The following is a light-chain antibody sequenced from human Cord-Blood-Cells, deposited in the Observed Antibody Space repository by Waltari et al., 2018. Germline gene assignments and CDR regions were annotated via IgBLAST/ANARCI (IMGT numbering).Light chain of an antibody. CDR1: SSDVGGYNY. J-gene: IGLJ1*01. Sequence: SALTQPASVSGSPGQSITIPCTGTSSDVGGYNYVFWYQQHPGNAPKLMIYEVSNRPSGVSNRFSCSKSGNTASLTISGLQSEDEADYYCSSYTSSSTLLYVFGTGTKVSFL. CDR2: EVS. CDR3: SSYTSSSTLLYV. V-gene: IGLV2-14*01.